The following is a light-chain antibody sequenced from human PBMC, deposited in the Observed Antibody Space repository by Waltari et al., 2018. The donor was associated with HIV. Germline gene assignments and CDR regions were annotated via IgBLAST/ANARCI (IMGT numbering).Light chain of an antibody. CDR1: SSDVGGFNY. CDR3: SSFAGTNDVI. CDR2: EVS. Sequence: QSALTQPPSASGSPGQSVPISCTGTSSDVGGFNYVSWYQQHPGKAPKLMIYEVSQRPSGVPDRFSGSKSGNTASLTVSGLQAEDGANYYCSSFAGTNDVIFGGGTKLTVL. V-gene: IGLV2-8*01. J-gene: IGLJ2*01.